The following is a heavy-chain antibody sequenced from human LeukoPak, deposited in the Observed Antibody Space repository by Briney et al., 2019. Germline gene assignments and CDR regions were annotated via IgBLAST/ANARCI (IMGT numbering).Heavy chain of an antibody. CDR2: FDPEDGET. CDR3: ATPSYCSGGSCYVPAFDI. V-gene: IGHV1-24*01. CDR1: GYTLTELS. J-gene: IGHJ3*02. Sequence: ASVKVSCKVSGYTLTELSMHWVRQAPGKGLEWMGGFDPEDGETIYAQKFQGRVTMTEDTSTDTAYMELSSLRSEDTAVYYCATPSYCSGGSCYVPAFDIWGQGTMVTASS. D-gene: IGHD2-15*01.